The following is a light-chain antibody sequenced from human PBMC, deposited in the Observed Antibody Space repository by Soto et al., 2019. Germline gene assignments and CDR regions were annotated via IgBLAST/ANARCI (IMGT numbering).Light chain of an antibody. CDR2: GAS. V-gene: IGKV3-15*01. CDR1: QSVNNL. J-gene: IGKJ5*01. CDR3: QQYNKWPIT. Sequence: EIVLTQSPASLSVSPGERATRSCRASQSVNNLLAWYQQKPGRPPRLLIYGASTRATGIPARFSGSGSGTEFTLSISSLQSEDFAVYYCQQYNKWPITFGLGTRLE.